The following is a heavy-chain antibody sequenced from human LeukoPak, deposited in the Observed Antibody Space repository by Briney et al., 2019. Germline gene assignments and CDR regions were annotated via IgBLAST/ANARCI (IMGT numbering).Heavy chain of an antibody. D-gene: IGHD6-6*01. J-gene: IGHJ4*02. CDR1: GFTFSSYA. CDR3: ARDKFEYSSSSSVDY. Sequence: PGGSLRLSCAASGFTFSSYAMHWVRQAPGKGLEWVAVISYDGSNKYYADSVKGRFTISRDNSKNTLYLQMNSLRAEDTAVYYCARDKFEYSSSSSVDYWGQGTLVTVSS. CDR2: ISYDGSNK. V-gene: IGHV3-30-3*01.